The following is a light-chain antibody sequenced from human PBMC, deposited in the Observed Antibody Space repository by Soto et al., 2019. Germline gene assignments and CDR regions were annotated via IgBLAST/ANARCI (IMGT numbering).Light chain of an antibody. CDR1: QSVSSNY. CDR2: GAS. V-gene: IGKV3-20*01. J-gene: IGKJ2*02. CDR3: QQYDNSPCN. Sequence: NVLTQSQGTLPLSPGERDTLYCRASQSVSSNYLVWYQQKPGQAPRPLIYGASSRSTGIPDRFSGSGSGTGFNLTISRLEPGDLAVYYGQQYDNSPCNFGQGTKMESK.